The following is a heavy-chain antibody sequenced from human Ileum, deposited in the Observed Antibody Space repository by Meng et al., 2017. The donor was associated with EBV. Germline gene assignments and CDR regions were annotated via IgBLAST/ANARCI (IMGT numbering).Heavy chain of an antibody. CDR3: ARDGGFSVGATKYDY. Sequence: QVQRLQSGADVKMPGASIKLSCKASGYTFTGYAIHWVRQAPGQRLEWMGWINPGSGNTKYSQKFQGRVTITRGTSATTVYMDLSSLRSEDTAVFYCARDGGFSVGATKYDYWGQGALVTASS. CDR2: INPGSGNT. J-gene: IGHJ4*02. CDR1: GYTFTGYA. D-gene: IGHD1-26*01. V-gene: IGHV1-3*01.